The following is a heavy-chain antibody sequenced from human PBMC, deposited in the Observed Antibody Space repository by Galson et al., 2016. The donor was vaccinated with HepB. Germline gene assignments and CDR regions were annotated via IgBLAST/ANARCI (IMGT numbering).Heavy chain of an antibody. Sequence: SVKVSCKASGYTFTSYGISWVRQAPGQGLEWMGWISAYNGNTNYAQKLQGRVTMTTDTSTSTAYMELRSLRSDDTAVYYCARDPPRITIFGVGVRDYFDYWGQGTLVTVSS. J-gene: IGHJ4*02. CDR3: ARDPPRITIFGVGVRDYFDY. D-gene: IGHD3-3*01. CDR1: GYTFTSYG. V-gene: IGHV1-18*01. CDR2: ISAYNGNT.